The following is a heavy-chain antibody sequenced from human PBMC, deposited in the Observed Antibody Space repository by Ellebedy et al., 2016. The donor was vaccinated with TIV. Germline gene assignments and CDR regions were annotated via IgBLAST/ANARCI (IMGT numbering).Heavy chain of an antibody. CDR2: IYYSGST. CDR1: GGSISSSSYY. Sequence: MPSETLSLTCTVSGGSISSSSYYWGWICQPPGKGLEWIGYIYYSGSTNYNPSLKSRVTISVDTSKNQFSLKLSSVTAADTAVYYCARYPGVAAHYFDYWGQGTLVTVSS. CDR3: ARYPGVAAHYFDY. V-gene: IGHV4-61*05. D-gene: IGHD6-19*01. J-gene: IGHJ4*02.